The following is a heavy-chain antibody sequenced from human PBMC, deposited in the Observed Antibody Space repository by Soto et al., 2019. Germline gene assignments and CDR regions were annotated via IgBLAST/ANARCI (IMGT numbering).Heavy chain of an antibody. CDR1: EFAFSRYP. CDR3: ARDRQAGAAAYYFDY. J-gene: IGHJ4*02. CDR2: IANDGRDK. D-gene: IGHD6-13*01. Sequence: QVQLVESGGGVVQPGRSLRLSCAASEFAFSRYPIHWVRQAPGKGLEWVTVIANDGRDKKYADSVKGRFTISRDNSKNVLYPQMNSLRAEDTAVYYCARDRQAGAAAYYFDYWGQGTLVTVSS. V-gene: IGHV3-30*04.